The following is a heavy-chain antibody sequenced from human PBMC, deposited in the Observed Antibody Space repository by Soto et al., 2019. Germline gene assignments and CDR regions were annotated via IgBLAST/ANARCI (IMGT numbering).Heavy chain of an antibody. V-gene: IGHV3-49*03. D-gene: IGHD5-12*01. CDR3: SRLGRATRPEQAFEI. Sequence: GGSLRLSCTASGIAFGDNAMTWFRQAPGMGLEWVGFITSKAYGGTSHYAASVKGRFTISRDDSKSIAYLQMNSLRTEDTAVYYCSRLGRATRPEQAFEIWGRGTMVTVSS. CDR1: GIAFGDNA. J-gene: IGHJ3*02. CDR2: ITSKAYGGTS.